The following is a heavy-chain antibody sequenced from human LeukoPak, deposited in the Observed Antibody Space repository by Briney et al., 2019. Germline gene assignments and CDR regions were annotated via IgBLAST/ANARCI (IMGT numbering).Heavy chain of an antibody. CDR1: GGSISSHY. V-gene: IGHV4-59*11. D-gene: IGHD3-10*01. CDR3: ARSITMVRGVPQPFYY. CDR2: IYYSGST. J-gene: IGHJ4*02. Sequence: PSETLSLTCTVSGGSISSHYWSWIRQPPGKGLEWIGYIYYSGSTNYNPSLKSRVTISVDTSKNQFSLKLSSVTAADTAVYYCARSITMVRGVPQPFYYWGQGTLVTVSS.